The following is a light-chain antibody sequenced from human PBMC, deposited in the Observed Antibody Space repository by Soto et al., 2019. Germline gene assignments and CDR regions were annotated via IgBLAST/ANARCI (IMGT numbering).Light chain of an antibody. CDR2: GAS. CDR3: QQYNNWLWT. V-gene: IGKV3-15*01. J-gene: IGKJ1*01. CDR1: QNISSN. Sequence: EIVMTQSPATLSVSPGETATLSCRASQNISSNLAWYQQKPGQAPRVLIDGASTRATGIPARFSGRGFGTEFTLTISSLQSEDFAVYYCQQYNNWLWTFGQGTKVEIK.